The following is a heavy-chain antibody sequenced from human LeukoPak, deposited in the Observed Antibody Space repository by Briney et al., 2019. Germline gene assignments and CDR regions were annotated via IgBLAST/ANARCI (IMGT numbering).Heavy chain of an antibody. Sequence: PSETLFLTCTVSGSSISSGSYHWSWIRQPAGKGLEWIGHIYTSGSTNYNLSLKSRVTISVDTSKNQFSLNLSSVTAADTAVYYCARGPYSYDSSGAFDIWGQGTMVTVSS. D-gene: IGHD3-22*01. J-gene: IGHJ3*02. CDR1: GSSISSGSYH. CDR3: ARGPYSYDSSGAFDI. CDR2: IYTSGST. V-gene: IGHV4-61*09.